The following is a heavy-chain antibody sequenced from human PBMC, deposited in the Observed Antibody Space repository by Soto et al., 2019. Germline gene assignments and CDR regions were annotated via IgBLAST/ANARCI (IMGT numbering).Heavy chain of an antibody. J-gene: IGHJ4*02. D-gene: IGHD1-1*01. CDR3: ERGRYGDY. CDR2: ISAHNGNT. V-gene: IGHV1-18*01. CDR1: GYGFTTYG. Sequence: QIHLVQSGAEVKKPGASVKVSCKGSGYGFTTYGITWVRPAPGQGLEWMAWISAHNGNTNYAQTLQGIVTVTRDTSTSTAYMELRSLRSDDTAVYYCERGRYGDYWGQGALVTVSS.